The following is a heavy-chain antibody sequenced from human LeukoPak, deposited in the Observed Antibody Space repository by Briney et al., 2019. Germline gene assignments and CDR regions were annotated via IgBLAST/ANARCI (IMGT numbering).Heavy chain of an antibody. V-gene: IGHV3-30*02. D-gene: IGHD3-10*01. J-gene: IGHJ5*02. Sequence: GGSLRLSCAASGFTFSSYGMHWVRQAPGKGLEWVAFIRYDGSNKYYADSVKGRFTISRDNSKITLYLQMNSLRAEDTAVDYWAKNQPTKGFGELLVTNCSDPGAREPWSPSPQ. CDR3: AKNQPTKGFGELLVTNCSDP. CDR2: IRYDGSNK. CDR1: GFTFSSYG.